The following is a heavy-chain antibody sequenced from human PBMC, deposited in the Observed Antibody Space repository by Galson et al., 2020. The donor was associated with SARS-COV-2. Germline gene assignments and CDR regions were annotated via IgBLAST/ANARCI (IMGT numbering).Heavy chain of an antibody. Sequence: ASVKVSCKASGYTFSSYDINWVRQAAGQGLEWMGWMNPNSGNTGYAQKFQGRVTMTRNTSISTAYMELSSLRSEDTAVYYCARDLHRGSGNSWSPDYWGQGTLVTVSS. CDR3: ARDLHRGSGNSWSPDY. V-gene: IGHV1-8*01. D-gene: IGHD3-10*01. CDR1: GYTFSSYD. J-gene: IGHJ4*02. CDR2: MNPNSGNT.